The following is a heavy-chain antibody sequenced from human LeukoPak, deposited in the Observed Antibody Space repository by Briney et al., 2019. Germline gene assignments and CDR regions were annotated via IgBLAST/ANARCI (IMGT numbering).Heavy chain of an antibody. CDR2: ISSSGDIT. J-gene: IGHJ4*02. CDR3: AKDRPNYYESNGHYYRRNGDY. Sequence: PGGSLRLSCAASGFTFNNYAMSWVRQAPGKGLEWVSAISSSGDITFYADSVKGRFTLSRDNSGYTLYLQMNSLRAEDAAVYYCAKDRPNYYESNGHYYRRNGDYWGQGTLVTVSS. CDR1: GFTFNNYA. D-gene: IGHD3-22*01. V-gene: IGHV3-23*01.